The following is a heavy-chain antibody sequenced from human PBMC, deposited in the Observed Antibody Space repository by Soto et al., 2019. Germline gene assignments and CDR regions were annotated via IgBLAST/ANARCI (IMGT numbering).Heavy chain of an antibody. Sequence: QVQLQESGPGLVKPSQTLSLTCTVSGGSISSGGYYWSWIRQHPGKGLEWIGYIYYSGSTYYNPSLRSRVTISVDTSKNQFSLKLSSVTAADTAVYYCARNYGSRTIYGMDVWGQGTTVTVSS. D-gene: IGHD3-10*01. CDR2: IYYSGST. CDR3: ARNYGSRTIYGMDV. V-gene: IGHV4-31*03. CDR1: GGSISSGGYY. J-gene: IGHJ6*02.